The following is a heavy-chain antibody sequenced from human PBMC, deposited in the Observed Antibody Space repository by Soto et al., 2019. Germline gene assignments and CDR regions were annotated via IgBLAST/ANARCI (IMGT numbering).Heavy chain of an antibody. CDR1: GYTLTSYN. V-gene: IGHV1-8*01. CDR2: MDPNSGDT. D-gene: IGHD3-10*01. J-gene: IGHJ4*02. CDR3: ARQGSQYGSGNYVH. Sequence: QVQLVQSGAVVKKPGASVKVSCKASGYTLTSYNINWVRQAPGQGLEWMGWMDPNSGDTGNTQKFQGRVTMIRDISRGTAYMELSNLRSEDTAVYYCARQGSQYGSGNYVHWGQGTLVTVSS.